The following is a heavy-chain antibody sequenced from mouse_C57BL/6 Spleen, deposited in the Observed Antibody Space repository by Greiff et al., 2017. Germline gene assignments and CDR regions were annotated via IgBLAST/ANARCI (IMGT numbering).Heavy chain of an antibody. V-gene: IGHV1-80*01. CDR2: IYPGDGDT. CDR1: GYAFSSYW. J-gene: IGHJ3*01. Sequence: VQLQQSGAELVKPGASVKISCKASGYAFSSYWMNWVKQRPGKGLEWIGQIYPGDGDTNYNGKFKGKATLTADKSSSTAHMQLSSLTSEDAAVYLCARSFDLRTWFAYWGQGTLVTVSA. CDR3: ARSFDLRTWFAY.